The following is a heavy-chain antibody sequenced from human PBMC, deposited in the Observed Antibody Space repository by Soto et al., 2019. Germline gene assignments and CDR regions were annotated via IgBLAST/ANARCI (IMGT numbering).Heavy chain of an antibody. D-gene: IGHD4-17*01. CDR1: GSSFICYG. Sequence: PGGALILSCLSSGSSFICYGIHWVRQVPGNWLEGVAVISYYGTYKHYADSGKGRFTFSRDNSKNTLGLEMNRLRAEDTALHYGPNDRGYYGRCWPFYWGQGNLVNLPS. CDR3: PNDRGYYGRCWPFY. CDR2: ISYYGTYK. V-gene: IGHV3-30*02. J-gene: IGHJ4*01.